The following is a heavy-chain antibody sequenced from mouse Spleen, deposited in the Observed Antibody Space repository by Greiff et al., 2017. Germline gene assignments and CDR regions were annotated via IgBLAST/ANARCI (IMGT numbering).Heavy chain of an antibody. CDR3: ARWDGYSFAY. J-gene: IGHJ3*01. V-gene: IGHV1-54*01. D-gene: IGHD2-3*01. CDR2: INPGSGGT. Sequence: VQLQESGAELVRPGTSVKVSCKASGYAFTNYLIEWVKQRPGQGLEWIGVINPGSGGTNYNEKFKGKATLTADKSSSTAYMQLSSLTSEDSAVYFCARWDGYSFAYWGQGTLVTVSA. CDR1: GYAFTNYL.